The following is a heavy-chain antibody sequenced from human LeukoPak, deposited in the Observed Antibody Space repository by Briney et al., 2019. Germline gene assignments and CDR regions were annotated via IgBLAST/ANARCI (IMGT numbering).Heavy chain of an antibody. CDR3: AKSLTTGTNRPHDC. V-gene: IGHV3-23*01. Sequence: GGSLRLSCAASGFTFSTYAMNWVRQAPGKGLEWVSGISGSGDDTYYADSVQGRFTISRDNSKNTLYLLINSLRAEDTAVYYCAKSLTTGTNRPHDCWGQGALVTVSS. CDR1: GFTFSTYA. J-gene: IGHJ4*02. CDR2: ISGSGDDT. D-gene: IGHD1-1*01.